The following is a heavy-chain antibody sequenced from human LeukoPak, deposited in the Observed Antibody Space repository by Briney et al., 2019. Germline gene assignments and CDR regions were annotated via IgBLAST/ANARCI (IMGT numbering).Heavy chain of an antibody. CDR1: GFTFSSYS. CDR3: AKGGQHTAMVTGAFDI. J-gene: IGHJ3*02. Sequence: GGSLRLSCAASGFTFSSYSMNWVRQAPGKGLEWVSVIYSGGSTYYADSVKGRFTISRDNSKNTLYLQTNSLRAEDTAVYYCAKGGQHTAMVTGAFDIWGQGTMVTVSS. CDR2: IYSGGST. V-gene: IGHV3-53*01. D-gene: IGHD5-18*01.